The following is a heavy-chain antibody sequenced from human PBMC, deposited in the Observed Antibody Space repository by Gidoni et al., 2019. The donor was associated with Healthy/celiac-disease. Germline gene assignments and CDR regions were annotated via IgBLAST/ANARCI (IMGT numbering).Heavy chain of an antibody. V-gene: IGHV3-48*02. J-gene: IGHJ4*02. D-gene: IGHD2-21*02. CDR2: ISSSSSTI. CDR3: AREVAVVTAGFDY. Sequence: EVQLVESGGGLVQPGGSLRLSWAASGFTFSSYSMNWVRQAPGKGLGCVSYISSSSSTIYYADSVKGRFTISRDNAKNSLYLQMNSLRDEDTAVYYCAREVAVVTAGFDYWGQGTLVTVSS. CDR1: GFTFSSYS.